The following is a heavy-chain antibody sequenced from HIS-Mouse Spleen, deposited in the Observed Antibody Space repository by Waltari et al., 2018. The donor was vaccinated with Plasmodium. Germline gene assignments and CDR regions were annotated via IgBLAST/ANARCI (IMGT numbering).Heavy chain of an antibody. CDR2: INPNSGGT. D-gene: IGHD6-13*01. J-gene: IGHJ1*01. CDR3: ARVLGYKAAAGTFVEYFQH. CDR1: GYTFTGYY. Sequence: QVQLVQSGAEVKKPGASVKVSCKASGYTFTGYYLPWVRQAPGQGLEWRGWINPNSGGTNNAQKFQGRVTMTRDTSISTAYMELSRLRSDDTAVYYCARVLGYKAAAGTFVEYFQHWGQGTLVTVSS. V-gene: IGHV1-2*02.